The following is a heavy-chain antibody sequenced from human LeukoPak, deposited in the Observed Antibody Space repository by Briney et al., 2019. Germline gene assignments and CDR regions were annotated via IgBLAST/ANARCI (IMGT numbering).Heavy chain of an antibody. CDR1: GGSFSGYY. CDR2: INHSGST. J-gene: IGHJ6*03. D-gene: IGHD2-15*01. Sequence: PSETLSLTCAVYGGSFSGYYWSWIRQPPGKGLEWIGEINHSGSTNYNPSLKSRVTISVDTSKNQFFLKLSSVTAADTAVYYCARASYCSGGSCSYYYYYYMDVWGKGTTVTVSS. V-gene: IGHV4-34*01. CDR3: ARASYCSGGSCSYYYYYYMDV.